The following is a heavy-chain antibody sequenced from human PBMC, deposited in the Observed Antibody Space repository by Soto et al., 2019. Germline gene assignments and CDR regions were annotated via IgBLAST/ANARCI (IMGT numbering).Heavy chain of an antibody. CDR2: IIPIFGTA. J-gene: IGHJ6*02. Sequence: QVQLVQSGAEVKKPGSSVKVSCKASGGTFSSYAISWVRQAPGQGLEWMGGIIPIFGTANYAQKFQGRVTITADESTSTAYMELSSLRSEDTAVYYCARGGNQYYDMPNLYYYGMDVWGQGTTVTVSS. CDR1: GGTFSSYA. CDR3: ARGGNQYYDMPNLYYYGMDV. D-gene: IGHD3-9*01. V-gene: IGHV1-69*01.